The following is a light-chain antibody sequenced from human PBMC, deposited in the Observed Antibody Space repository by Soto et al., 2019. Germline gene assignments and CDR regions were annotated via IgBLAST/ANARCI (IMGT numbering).Light chain of an antibody. V-gene: IGKV1-6*01. CDR2: AAA. Sequence: AIQMTQSPSSLSASVGDRVTITCRASQGIRNDLGWYQHKPGKAPKRLIYAAASLQSGVPSRFSGSGSGTDFTLTISSLQAEDFAPDFCLQDYNYPGTFGQGTKVEIK. CDR1: QGIRND. CDR3: LQDYNYPGT. J-gene: IGKJ1*01.